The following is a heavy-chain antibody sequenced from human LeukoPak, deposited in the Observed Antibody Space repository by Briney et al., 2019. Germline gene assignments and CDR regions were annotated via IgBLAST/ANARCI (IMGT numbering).Heavy chain of an antibody. CDR1: GGSFSDYY. D-gene: IGHD6-19*01. CDR2: INHRGST. CDR3: ATYSTGFDI. V-gene: IGHV4-34*01. Sequence: SGTLSLTCAVSGGSFSDYYWTWIRQPPGKGLEWSGEINHRGSTHYNPSLKSRVTISVDTSKKQFTLKLSSVTAADTAVYYCATYSTGFDIWGQGTVVTVST. J-gene: IGHJ3*02.